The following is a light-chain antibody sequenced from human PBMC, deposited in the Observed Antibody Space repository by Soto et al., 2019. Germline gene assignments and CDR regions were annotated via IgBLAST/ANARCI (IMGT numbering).Light chain of an antibody. CDR1: QSVSSSY. CDR3: QQYGSWLWT. CDR2: GAS. V-gene: IGKV3-20*01. J-gene: IGKJ1*01. Sequence: EIVLTQSPGTLSLSPGERATLSCRASQSVSSSYLAWYQQKPGQAPRLLIYGASSRATGIPDRFSGRGSGTDFTLTISRLETEDFAVYYCQQYGSWLWTFGQGTKVEIK.